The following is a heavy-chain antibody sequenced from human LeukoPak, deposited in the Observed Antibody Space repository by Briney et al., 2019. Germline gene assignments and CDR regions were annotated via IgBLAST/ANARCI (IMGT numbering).Heavy chain of an antibody. J-gene: IGHJ4*02. D-gene: IGHD3-10*01. CDR3: AGHYSSGTYPLDS. CDR1: GDSISSSY. Sequence: SETLSLTCTVSGDSISSSYWSWIRQPPGRGLEWIGHIYYSKSTTYNPSLKSRLTMSIDTSKNQFSLKLSSVTAADTAVYYCAGHYSSGTYPLDSWGQGTLVTVSS. V-gene: IGHV4-59*08. CDR2: IYYSKST.